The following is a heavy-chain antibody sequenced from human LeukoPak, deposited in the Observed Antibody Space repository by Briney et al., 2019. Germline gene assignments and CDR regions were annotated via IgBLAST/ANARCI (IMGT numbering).Heavy chain of an antibody. V-gene: IGHV3-23*01. CDR1: GFSLSDHY. CDR2: ISGGGGSA. CDR3: AKGGKTLAGQFDY. Sequence: GGSLRLSCAASGFSLSDHYMDWVRQAPGKGLEWVSVISGGGGSAYYADSVKGRFTISRDNSKNTLYLQMNSLRAEDTAVYYCAKGGKTLAGQFDYWGQGTLVTVSS. J-gene: IGHJ4*02. D-gene: IGHD6-19*01.